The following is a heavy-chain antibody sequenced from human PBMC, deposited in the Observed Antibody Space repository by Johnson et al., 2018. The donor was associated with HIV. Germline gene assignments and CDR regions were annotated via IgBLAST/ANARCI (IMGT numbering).Heavy chain of an antibody. J-gene: IGHJ3*01. CDR2: ISGSGTNI. Sequence: QVQLVESGGGLVKPGGSLRLSCAASGFSFSDYYMSWIRQAPGKGLEWVSYISGSGTNIYYADSVKGRFTISRDNAKKSLFLQMNSLRAEDTALYYCARGADPGIAAALVWGQGTMVTVSS. CDR1: GFSFSDYY. CDR3: ARGADPGIAAALV. D-gene: IGHD6-13*01. V-gene: IGHV3-11*01.